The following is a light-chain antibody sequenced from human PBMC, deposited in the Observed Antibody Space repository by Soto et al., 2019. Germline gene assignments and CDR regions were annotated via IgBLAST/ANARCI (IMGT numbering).Light chain of an antibody. J-gene: IGLJ7*01. CDR1: SSDVGGYSY. V-gene: IGLV2-14*01. CDR3: SSYTSSSTSV. Sequence: QSALTQPASVSGSPGQSITISCTGTSSDVGGYSYVSWYQHHPGKAPKLMIYEVSSRPSGVSSRFSGSKSGNTASLTISGLQAEDEADYYCSSYTSSSTSVFGTGTQLTVL. CDR2: EVS.